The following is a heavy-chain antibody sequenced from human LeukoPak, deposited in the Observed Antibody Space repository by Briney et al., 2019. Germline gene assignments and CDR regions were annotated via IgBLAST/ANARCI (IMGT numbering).Heavy chain of an antibody. V-gene: IGHV4-59*08. J-gene: IGHJ5*02. CDR3: ARRGNWFDP. CDR1: GDSIRSYY. Sequence: SETLSLTCIVSGDSIRSYYWSWIRQPPGKGLEWIGYIYYSGSTNYNPSLKSRVTISVDTSKNQFSLKLSSVTAADTAVYYCARRGNWFDPWGQGTLVTVSS. CDR2: IYYSGST.